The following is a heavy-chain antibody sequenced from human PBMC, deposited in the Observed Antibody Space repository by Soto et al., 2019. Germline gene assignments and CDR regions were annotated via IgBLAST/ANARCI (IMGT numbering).Heavy chain of an antibody. CDR2: ISTNSDYI. Sequence: EVQLVESGGGLVKPGESLRLSCAESGFTFSGYSMNWVRQAPGKGLEWVSSISTNSDYIYYADSVKGRFTISRDNAKNSLFLQMTGLRVEAAAVYYCARATRGGYKAGFDYWGQGTLVTVSS. V-gene: IGHV3-21*01. J-gene: IGHJ4*02. CDR1: GFTFSGYS. D-gene: IGHD5-12*01. CDR3: ARATRGGYKAGFDY.